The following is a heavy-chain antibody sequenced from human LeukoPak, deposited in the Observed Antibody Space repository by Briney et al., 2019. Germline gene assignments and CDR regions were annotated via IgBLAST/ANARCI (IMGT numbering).Heavy chain of an antibody. CDR1: GFTFSSYG. D-gene: IGHD2-2*03. CDR3: ARGLDSSNAMDV. Sequence: PGRSLRLSCAASGFTFSSYGMHWVRQAPGKGLEWVAVIWYDGSNKYYEDSVKGRFTISRDNSKNTLYLQMNSLRAEDTAVYYCARGLDSSNAMDVWGKGTTVTVSS. CDR2: IWYDGSNK. J-gene: IGHJ6*04. V-gene: IGHV3-33*01.